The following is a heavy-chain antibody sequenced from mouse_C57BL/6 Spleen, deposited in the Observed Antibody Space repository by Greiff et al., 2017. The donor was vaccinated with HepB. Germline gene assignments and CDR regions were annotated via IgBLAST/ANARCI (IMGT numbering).Heavy chain of an antibody. V-gene: IGHV5-4*01. CDR2: ISDGGSYT. Sequence: EVQRVESGGGLVKPGGSLKLSCAASGFTFSSYAMSWVRQTPEKRLEWVATISDGGSYTYYPDNVKGRFTISRDNAKNNLYLQMSHLKSEDTAMYYCARDSYYDYGSWFAYWGQGTLVTVSA. CDR1: GFTFSSYA. J-gene: IGHJ3*01. D-gene: IGHD2-4*01. CDR3: ARDSYYDYGSWFAY.